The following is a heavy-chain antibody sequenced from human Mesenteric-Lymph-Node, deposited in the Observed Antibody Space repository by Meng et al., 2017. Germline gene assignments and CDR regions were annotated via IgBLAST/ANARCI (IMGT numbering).Heavy chain of an antibody. J-gene: IGHJ3*02. CDR3: TTGDGSYYFVAFDI. D-gene: IGHD1-26*01. CDR2: IKSKTDGGTT. Sequence: GESLKISCAASGFTFSNAWMSWVRQAPGKGLEWVGRIKSKTDGGTTDYAAPVKGRFTISRDDSKNTLYLQMNSLKTEDTAVYYCTTGDGSYYFVAFDIWGQGTMVTVSS. V-gene: IGHV3-15*01. CDR1: GFTFSNAW.